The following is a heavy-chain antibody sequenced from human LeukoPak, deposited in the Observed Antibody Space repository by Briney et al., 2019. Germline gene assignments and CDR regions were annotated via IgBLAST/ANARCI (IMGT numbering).Heavy chain of an antibody. D-gene: IGHD2-21*01. J-gene: IGHJ5*01. V-gene: IGHV3-23*01. CDR1: GFSFGNYA. CDR3: VKDPRDTYGTNWFVS. Sequence: GGSLRLSCVASGFSFGNYAMSWARQAPGKWLQWVSQISSTGGATWYAGFARDRFTISRDNSKKTLYLQMSGLRVEDTAMYYCVKDPRDTYGTNWFVSWGQGTLLIVSS. CDR2: ISSTGGAT.